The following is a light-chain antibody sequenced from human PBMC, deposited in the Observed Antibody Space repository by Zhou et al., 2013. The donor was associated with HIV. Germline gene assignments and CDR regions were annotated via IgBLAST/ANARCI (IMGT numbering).Light chain of an antibody. V-gene: IGKV3-20*01. CDR2: GAS. CDR3: QQYANSPQT. CDR1: QTVSSRY. J-gene: IGKJ2*01. Sequence: EIVLTQSPGILSLSPGDRATLSCGASQTVSSRYLNWYQQKPGQAPRLLIYGASNRATGIPDRFSGSGSGTDFTLTFTTLGPEDSAVYYCQQYANSPQTFGQGTKVEIK.